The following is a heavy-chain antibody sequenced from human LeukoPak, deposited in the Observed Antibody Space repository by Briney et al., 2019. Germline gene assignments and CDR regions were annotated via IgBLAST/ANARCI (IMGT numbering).Heavy chain of an antibody. D-gene: IGHD1-1*01. CDR2: ISYDGSNK. J-gene: IGHJ6*04. CDR3: AKDMGQGHWNDLTGYYYYYGMDV. V-gene: IGHV3-30*18. CDR1: GFTFSSYG. Sequence: GGSLRLSCAASGFTFSSYGTHWVRQAPGKGLEWVAVISYDGSNKYYADSVKGRFTISRDNSKNTLYLQMNSLRAEDTAVYYCAKDMGQGHWNDLTGYYYYYGMDVWGKGTTVSVSS.